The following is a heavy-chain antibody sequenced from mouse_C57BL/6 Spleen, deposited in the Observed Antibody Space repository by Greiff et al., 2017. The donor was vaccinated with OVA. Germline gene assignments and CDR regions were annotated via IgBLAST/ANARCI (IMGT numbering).Heavy chain of an antibody. V-gene: IGHV5-17*01. CDR1: GFTFSDYG. J-gene: IGHJ4*01. Sequence: EVHLVESGGGLVKPGGSLKLSCAASGFTFSDYGMHWVRQAPEKGLEWVAYISSGSSTIYYADTVKGRFTISRDNAKNTLFLQMTSLRSEDTAMYYCARDYDYGYYAMDYWGQGTSVTVSS. D-gene: IGHD2-4*01. CDR2: ISSGSSTI. CDR3: ARDYDYGYYAMDY.